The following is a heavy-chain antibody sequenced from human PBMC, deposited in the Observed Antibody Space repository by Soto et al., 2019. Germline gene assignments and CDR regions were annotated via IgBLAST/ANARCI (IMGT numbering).Heavy chain of an antibody. CDR1: GYTFTSYD. CDR2: MNPNSGNT. CDR3: ARAAWYYDFWSGNYAFDI. J-gene: IGHJ3*02. V-gene: IGHV1-8*01. D-gene: IGHD3-3*01. Sequence: ASVKVSCKASGYTFTSYDINWVRQATGQGLEWMGWMNPNSGNTGYAQKFQGRVTMTRNTSISTAYMELSSRRSEDTAVYYCARAAWYYDFWSGNYAFDIWGQGTMVTVSS.